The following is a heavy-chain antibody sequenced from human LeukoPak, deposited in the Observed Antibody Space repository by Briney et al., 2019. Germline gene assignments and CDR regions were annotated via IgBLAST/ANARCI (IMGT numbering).Heavy chain of an antibody. CDR2: INPSSGGT. D-gene: IGHD3-10*01. J-gene: IGHJ4*02. V-gene: IGHV1-2*02. Sequence: ASVKVSCKASGYTFTGYYMHWVRQAPGQGLEWMGWINPSSGGTNYAQKFQGRVTMTRDTSISTAYMELSRLRSDDTAMYYCARGRITMVRGVNYWGQGTLVTVSS. CDR1: GYTFTGYY. CDR3: ARGRITMVRGVNY.